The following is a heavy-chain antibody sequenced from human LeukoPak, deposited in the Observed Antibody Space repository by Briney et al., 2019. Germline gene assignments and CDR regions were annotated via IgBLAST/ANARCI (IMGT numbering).Heavy chain of an antibody. V-gene: IGHV3-15*01. CDR2: IKSKTDGGTT. J-gene: IGHJ6*03. CDR3: TTMSDYYGSGYYYYYYMDV. D-gene: IGHD3-10*01. CDR1: GFTFSNAW. Sequence: PGGSLRLSCAASGFTFSNAWMSWVRQAPGKGLEWVGRIKSKTDGGTTDYAAPVKGRFTISRDDSKNTLYLQMNSLKTEDTAVYYCTTMSDYYGSGYYYYYYMDVWGKGTTVTISS.